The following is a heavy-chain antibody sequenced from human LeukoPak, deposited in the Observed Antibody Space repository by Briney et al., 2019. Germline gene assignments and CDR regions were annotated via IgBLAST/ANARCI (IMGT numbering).Heavy chain of an antibody. Sequence: PGGSLRLSCTASGLAFGSYAMYWVRQAPGKGLEWVSGIFGSGGSAHYADSVKGRFTISRDNSKNTVYLEMNSLGVEDTAVYYCAKTTVGYSSGRFPGWPADYWGQGTLVTVSS. CDR2: IFGSGGSA. J-gene: IGHJ4*02. CDR1: GLAFGSYA. V-gene: IGHV3-23*01. CDR3: AKTTVGYSSGRFPGWPADY. D-gene: IGHD2-15*01.